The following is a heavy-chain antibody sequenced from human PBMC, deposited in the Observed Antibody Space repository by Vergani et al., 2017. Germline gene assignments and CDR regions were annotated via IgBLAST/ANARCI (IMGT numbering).Heavy chain of an antibody. CDR1: GFTVSSNY. V-gene: IGHV3-53*04. Sequence: EVQLVESGGGLVQPGGSLRLSCAASGFTVSSNYMSWVRQAPGKGLEWVSVIYSGGSTYYADSVKGRFTISRHNSKNTLYLQMNSLRAEDTAVYYCARGNVAWIAVAGTGYYYYYGMDVWGQGTTVTVSS. D-gene: IGHD6-19*01. CDR3: ARGNVAWIAVAGTGYYYYYGMDV. CDR2: IYSGGST. J-gene: IGHJ6*02.